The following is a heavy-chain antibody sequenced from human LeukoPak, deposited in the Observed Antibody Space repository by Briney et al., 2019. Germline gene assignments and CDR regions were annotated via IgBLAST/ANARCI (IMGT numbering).Heavy chain of an antibody. V-gene: IGHV3-48*03. CDR1: GFTFSRYA. D-gene: IGHD3-10*02. J-gene: IGHJ6*04. CDR3: AELGITMIGGV. Sequence: GGALRLSCAASGFTFSRYAMNWVREAPGEGLEWVSYISSSGSTLYYADSVKGPFTISRDNTKNSLYLRMNSLRAEDTAVYYWAELGITMIGGVWGKGTTVTISS. CDR2: ISSSGSTL.